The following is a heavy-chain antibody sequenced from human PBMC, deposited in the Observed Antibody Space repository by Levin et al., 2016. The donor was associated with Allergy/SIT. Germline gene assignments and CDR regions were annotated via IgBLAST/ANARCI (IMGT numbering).Heavy chain of an antibody. CDR2: INGSGDTT. CDR3: ARDTDFGVPFDALDM. CDR1: EVTFSNYG. V-gene: IGHV3-23*01. Sequence: GESLKISCAASEVTFSNYGMHWVRQAPGKGLEWVSSINGSGDTTFYADSVKGRFTISRDSSRNTLYLQMISLGAEDTAKYYCARDTDFGVPFDALDMWGQGTMVTVSP. D-gene: IGHD3-3*01. J-gene: IGHJ3*02.